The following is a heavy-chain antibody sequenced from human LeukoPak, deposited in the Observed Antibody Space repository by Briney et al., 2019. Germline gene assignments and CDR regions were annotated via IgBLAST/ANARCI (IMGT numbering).Heavy chain of an antibody. CDR3: ARYYYDSSGYLGNYYYYGMDV. Sequence: SVRVSCKASGGTFSSYAISWVRQAPGQGLEWMGGIIPIFGTANYAQKFQGRVTITADESTSTAYMELSSLRSEDTAVYYCARYYYDSSGYLGNYYYYGMDVWGQGTTVTVSS. CDR2: IIPIFGTA. CDR1: GGTFSSYA. J-gene: IGHJ6*02. D-gene: IGHD3-22*01. V-gene: IGHV1-69*13.